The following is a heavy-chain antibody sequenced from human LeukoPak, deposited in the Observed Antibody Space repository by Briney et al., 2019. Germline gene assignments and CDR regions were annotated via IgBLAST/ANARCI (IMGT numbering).Heavy chain of an antibody. D-gene: IGHD5-18*01. CDR1: GGSLNSGGYD. V-gene: IGHV4-31*03. CDR3: ARFSGGYSYGYGY. J-gene: IGHJ4*02. CDR2: IDYSGST. Sequence: SETLSLTCTVSGGSLNSGGYDWSWIRQHPGKGLEWIGYIDYSGSTYYNPSLKSRVTILLDTSKSQFSLKLSSVTAADTAVYYCARFSGGYSYGYGYWGRGTLVTVSS.